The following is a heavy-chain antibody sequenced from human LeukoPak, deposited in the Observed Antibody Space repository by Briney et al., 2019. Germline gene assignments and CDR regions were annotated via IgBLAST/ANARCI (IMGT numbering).Heavy chain of an antibody. CDR1: GGSFSGYY. CDR2: INHSGST. CDR3: ARGSILKYGSGTYNY. J-gene: IGHJ4*02. V-gene: IGHV4-34*01. D-gene: IGHD3-10*01. Sequence: SETLSLTCAVYGGSFSGYYWSWIRQPPGKGLEWIGEINHSGSTNYNPSLKSRVTISVDTSKNQFSLKLSSVTAADTAVYYCARGSILKYGSGTYNYWGQGTLVAVSS.